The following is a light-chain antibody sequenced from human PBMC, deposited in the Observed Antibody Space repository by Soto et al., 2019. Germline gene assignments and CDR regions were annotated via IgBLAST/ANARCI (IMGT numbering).Light chain of an antibody. CDR2: DAS. CDR3: QQRSNWHPRT. CDR1: QNISNW. Sequence: IQMTQSPATLSASVGDSVTITCRASQNISNWLAWYQQTPGSAPKILISDASSLQSGVPSRFSGSGSGTDFTLTISSLEHEDFAVYYCQQRSNWHPRTFGGGTKVDIK. J-gene: IGKJ4*01. V-gene: IGKV1-5*01.